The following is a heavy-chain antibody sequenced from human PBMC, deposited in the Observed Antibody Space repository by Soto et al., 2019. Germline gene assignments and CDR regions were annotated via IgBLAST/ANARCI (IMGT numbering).Heavy chain of an antibody. V-gene: IGHV4-4*02. D-gene: IGHD6-19*01. CDR2: IYHSGST. CDR3: AREIAVAGMDWFDP. CDR1: GGSISSSNW. Sequence: GTLSLTCAVSGGSISSSNWWSCVRQAPGKGLEWIGEIYHSGSTNYNPSLKSRVTISVDKSKNQFSLKLSSVTAADTAVYYCAREIAVAGMDWFDPWGQGTLVTVSS. J-gene: IGHJ5*02.